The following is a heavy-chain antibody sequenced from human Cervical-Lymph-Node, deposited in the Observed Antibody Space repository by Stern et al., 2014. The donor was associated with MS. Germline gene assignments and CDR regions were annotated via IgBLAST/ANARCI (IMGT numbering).Heavy chain of an antibody. CDR3: ARLSFSRGIY. CDR1: GGSVSTRNYY. J-gene: IGHJ4*02. V-gene: IGHV4-39*01. Sequence: VQLVESGPGLVKPSETLSLTCAVSGGSVSTRNYYWGWIRQPPGKGLQWLASIYYSGSTDYNPSLERRVTISVDTSEKQFSLRLNSVTAADTAVYYCARLSFSRGIYWGQGTLVTVSS. CDR2: IYYSGST. D-gene: IGHD1-1*01.